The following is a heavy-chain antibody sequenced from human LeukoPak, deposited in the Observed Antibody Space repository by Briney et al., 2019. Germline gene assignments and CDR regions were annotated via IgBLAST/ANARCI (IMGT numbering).Heavy chain of an antibody. CDR3: ARGASREGRYYYYGMDV. D-gene: IGHD1-26*01. Sequence: GGSLRLSCAASGFTFSSYDMHWVRQATGKGLEWVSAIGTAGDPYYPGSVKDRFTISRENAKNSLYLQMNSLRAGDTAVYYCARGASREGRYYYYGMDVWGKGTTVTVSS. J-gene: IGHJ6*04. CDR2: IGTAGDP. CDR1: GFTFSSYD. V-gene: IGHV3-13*05.